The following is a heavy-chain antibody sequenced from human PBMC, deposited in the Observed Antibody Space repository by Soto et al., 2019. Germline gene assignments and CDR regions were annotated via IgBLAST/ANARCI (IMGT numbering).Heavy chain of an antibody. CDR3: ARDRVAAARGWFDP. CDR2: INPSGGST. J-gene: IGHJ5*02. D-gene: IGHD2-2*01. CDR1: GYTFTSCD. V-gene: IGHV1-46*01. Sequence: ASVKVSCKSSGYTFTSCDIHWGRRAPGQGLECMGIINPSGGSTSYAQKFQGRVTMTRDTSTSTVYMELSSLRSEDTAVYYCARDRVAAARGWFDPWGQGTLVTVSS.